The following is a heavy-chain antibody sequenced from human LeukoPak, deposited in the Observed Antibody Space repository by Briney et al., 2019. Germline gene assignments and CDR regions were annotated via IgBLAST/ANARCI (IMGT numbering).Heavy chain of an antibody. CDR2: IRYDGSNK. CDR1: GFTFSSYG. J-gene: IGHJ4*02. V-gene: IGHV3-30*02. CDR3: AKDEASRIAVAGFFDY. Sequence: PGGSLRLSCAASGFTFSSYGMHWVRQAPGKGLEWVAFIRYDGSNKYYADSVKGRFTISRDNSKNTLYLQMNSLRAEDTAVYYCAKDEASRIAVAGFFDYWGQGTLVTASS. D-gene: IGHD6-19*01.